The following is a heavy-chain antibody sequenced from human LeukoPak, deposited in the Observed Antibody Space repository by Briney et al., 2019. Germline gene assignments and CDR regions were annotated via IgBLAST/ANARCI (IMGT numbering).Heavy chain of an antibody. Sequence: GGSLRLSCAASGXTFSTYSMNWVRQAPGKGLECVSYISPSSSDMFYADSVEGRFTISRDNAKNSLYLQVNSLRDEDTAVYFCTRAAYNSGPDYWGQGTLVTVSS. CDR2: ISPSSSDM. CDR3: TRAAYNSGPDY. J-gene: IGHJ4*02. V-gene: IGHV3-48*02. CDR1: GXTFSTYS. D-gene: IGHD6-19*01.